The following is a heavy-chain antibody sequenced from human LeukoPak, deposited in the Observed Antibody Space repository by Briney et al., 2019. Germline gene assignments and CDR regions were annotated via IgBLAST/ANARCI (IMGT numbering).Heavy chain of an antibody. CDR2: ISSSSSYI. CDR3: AKDTGAAIPRPVYFDY. J-gene: IGHJ4*02. Sequence: PGGSLRLSCAASGFTFSSYSMNWVRQAPGKGLEWVSSISSSSSYIYYADSVKGRFTISRDNSKNTLYLQMNSLRAEDTAVYYCAKDTGAAIPRPVYFDYWGQGTLVTVSS. D-gene: IGHD2-2*02. CDR1: GFTFSSYS. V-gene: IGHV3-21*01.